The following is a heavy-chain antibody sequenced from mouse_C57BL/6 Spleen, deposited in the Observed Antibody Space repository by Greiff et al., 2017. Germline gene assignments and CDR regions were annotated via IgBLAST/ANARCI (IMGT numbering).Heavy chain of an antibody. D-gene: IGHD1-1*01. Sequence: QVQLQQPGAELVKPGASVKMSCKASGYTFTSYWITWVKQRPGQGLEWIGDIYPGSGSTNYNEKFKSKATLTVDTSSSTAYMQLSSLTSEDSAVYYWAGYYGSSPGFAYWGQGTLVTVSA. CDR1: GYTFTSYW. CDR2: IYPGSGST. CDR3: AGYYGSSPGFAY. V-gene: IGHV1-55*01. J-gene: IGHJ3*01.